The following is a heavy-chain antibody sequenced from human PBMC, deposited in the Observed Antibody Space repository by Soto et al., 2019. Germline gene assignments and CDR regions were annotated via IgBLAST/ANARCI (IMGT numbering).Heavy chain of an antibody. V-gene: IGHV1-18*01. CDR1: GYTFTSYG. CDR2: ISAYNGNT. Sequence: GASVKVSCKASGYTFTSYGISWVRQAPGQGLEWMGWISAYNGNTNYAQKLQGRVTMTTDTSTSTAYMELRSLRSDDTAVYYCARDHAGLRYFDWPKDRMGYYYGMDVWGQGTTVTVSS. D-gene: IGHD3-9*01. J-gene: IGHJ6*02. CDR3: ARDHAGLRYFDWPKDRMGYYYGMDV.